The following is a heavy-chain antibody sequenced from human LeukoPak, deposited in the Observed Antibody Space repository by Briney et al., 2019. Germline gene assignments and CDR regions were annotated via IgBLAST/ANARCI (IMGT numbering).Heavy chain of an antibody. Sequence: ASVEVSCKASGYTFTSYAMHWVRQAPGQRLEWMGWINAGNGNTKYSQKFQGRVTITRDTSASTAYMELSSLRSEDTAVYYCARWVGILTGLDYWGQGTLVTVSS. CDR3: ARWVGILTGLDY. D-gene: IGHD3-9*01. CDR2: INAGNGNT. V-gene: IGHV1-3*01. J-gene: IGHJ4*02. CDR1: GYTFTSYA.